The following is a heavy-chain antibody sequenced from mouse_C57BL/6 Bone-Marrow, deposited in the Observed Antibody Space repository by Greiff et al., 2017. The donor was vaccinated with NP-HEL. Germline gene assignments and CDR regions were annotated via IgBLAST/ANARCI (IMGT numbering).Heavy chain of an antibody. CDR2: INYDGSST. CDR1: GFTFSDYY. V-gene: IGHV5-16*01. CDR3: ARDSYFDV. Sequence: EVQRVESEGGLVQPGSSMKLSCTASGFTFSDYYMAWVRQVPEKGLEWVANINYDGSSTYYLDSLKSRFIISRDNAKNILYLQMSSLKSEDTATYYCARDSYFDVWGTGTTVTVSS. J-gene: IGHJ1*03.